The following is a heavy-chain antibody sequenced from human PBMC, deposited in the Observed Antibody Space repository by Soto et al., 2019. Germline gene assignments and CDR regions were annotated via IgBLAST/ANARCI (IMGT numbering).Heavy chain of an antibody. CDR2: ISAHNGNS. D-gene: IGHD3-10*01. CDR3: ARDWYFYGSGSPNHMDV. Sequence: QVQLVQSGDEMRKPGASVKVSCQASGYTFSNYGITWVRQAPGQGLEWMGWISAHNGNSKYAQSLQGRLTLTTDTSTSTAYMGRRSLRSDDTAVYYCARDWYFYGSGSPNHMDVWGKGTTVSVSS. CDR1: GYTFSNYG. J-gene: IGHJ6*03. V-gene: IGHV1-18*01.